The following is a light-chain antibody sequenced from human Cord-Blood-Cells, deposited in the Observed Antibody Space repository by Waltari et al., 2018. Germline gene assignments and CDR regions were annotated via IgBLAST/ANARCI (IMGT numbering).Light chain of an antibody. Sequence: QSALTQPASVSGSPGQSITISCTGTSSDVGGYNYVSWYQQHPGKAPKLMIYDVSKRLSXXSRRFSGSKSGNTASLTISGLQAEEEADYYCSSYTSSSTLVFGGGTKLTVL. J-gene: IGLJ2*01. CDR1: SSDVGGYNY. V-gene: IGLV2-14*01. CDR3: SSYTSSSTLV. CDR2: DVS.